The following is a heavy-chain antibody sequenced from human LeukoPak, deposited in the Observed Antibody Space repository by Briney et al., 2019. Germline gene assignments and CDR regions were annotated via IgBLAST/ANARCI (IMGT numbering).Heavy chain of an antibody. CDR3: ARDDRVFGVFIFDYNYAMDV. D-gene: IGHD3-3*01. CDR1: GFTFSSYS. V-gene: IGHV3-30*03. CDR2: SSYDGSNK. J-gene: IGHJ6*02. Sequence: GGSLRLSCAASGFTFSSYSMNWVRQAPGKGLEWVAVSSYDGSNKHYADSVKGRFTISKDNSNNTVHLQMNSLRAEDTAVYYCARDDRVFGVFIFDYNYAMDVWGQGTTVTVSS.